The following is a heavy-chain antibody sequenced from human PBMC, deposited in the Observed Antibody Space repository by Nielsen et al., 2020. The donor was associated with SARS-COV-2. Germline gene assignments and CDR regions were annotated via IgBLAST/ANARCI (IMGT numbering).Heavy chain of an antibody. CDR3: ARDRSGFGFDC. CDR1: GFTFRFYT. V-gene: IGHV3-21*01. J-gene: IGHJ4*02. Sequence: GESLKTSCAASGFTFRFYTMHWVRQAPGKGLEWVASVSTGGDYIHYADLVQGRFAISRDNAKDSLYLQMNSLRAEDTAIYYCARDRSGFGFDCWGQGALVTVSP. D-gene: IGHD3-3*01. CDR2: VSTGGDYI.